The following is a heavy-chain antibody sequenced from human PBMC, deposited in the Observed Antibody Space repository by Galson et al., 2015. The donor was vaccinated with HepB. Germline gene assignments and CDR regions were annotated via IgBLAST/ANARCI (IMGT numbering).Heavy chain of an antibody. V-gene: IGHV3-30-3*01. CDR2: ISYDGSNK. J-gene: IGHJ4*02. CDR1: GFTLSSYA. CDR3: ARDEGWIVVVTQIDY. Sequence: SLRLSCAVSGFTLSSYAMHWVRQAPGKGPEWVAAISYDGSNKYYADPVRGRFTISRDNSKNTLYLQMNSLRAEDTALYYCARDEGWIVVVTQIDYWGQGTLVTVSS. D-gene: IGHD2-15*01.